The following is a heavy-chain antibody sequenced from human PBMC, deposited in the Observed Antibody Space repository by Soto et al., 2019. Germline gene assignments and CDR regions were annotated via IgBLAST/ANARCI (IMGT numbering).Heavy chain of an antibody. Sequence: SGPTLVNPTETLTLTCTVSGFSLSNARMGVSWIRQPPRKALEWLAHIFLNDEKSYSTSLKSRPTISKDTSKSHVVLTMTNMDLVDTATYYCARTQMQYSSPSHSMDVWGQGTTVTVSS. CDR1: GFSLSNARMG. CDR3: ARTQMQYSSPSHSMDV. V-gene: IGHV2-26*01. D-gene: IGHD6-13*01. J-gene: IGHJ6*02. CDR2: IFLNDEK.